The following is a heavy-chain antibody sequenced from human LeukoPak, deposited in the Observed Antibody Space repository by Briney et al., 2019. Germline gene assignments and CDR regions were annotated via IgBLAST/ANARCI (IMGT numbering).Heavy chain of an antibody. D-gene: IGHD5-12*01. V-gene: IGHV3-53*01. CDR2: IYSGGST. CDR3: ARAYRGYGMRY. Sequence: GGSLRLSCAASGFTVSSNDMSWVRQAPGKGLEWVSVIYSGGSTYYADSVKGRFTISRDNSKNTLYLQMNSLRAEDTAVYYCARAYRGYGMRYWGQGTLVTVSS. CDR1: GFTVSSND. J-gene: IGHJ4*02.